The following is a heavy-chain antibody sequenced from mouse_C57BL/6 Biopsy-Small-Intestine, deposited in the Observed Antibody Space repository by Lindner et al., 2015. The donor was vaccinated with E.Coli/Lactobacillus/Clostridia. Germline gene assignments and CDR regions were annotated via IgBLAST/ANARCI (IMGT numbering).Heavy chain of an antibody. Sequence: VQLQESGAELMKPGASVKLSCKATGYTFNGYWIEWVRQRPGHGLEWIGEILPGSGSTNYNEKFKGKATFTADSSSNTAYMQLSSLTTEDSAIYYCARRFYYGSSDSWGQGTTLTVSS. CDR3: ARRFYYGSSDS. CDR1: GYTFNGYW. V-gene: IGHV1-9*01. CDR2: ILPGSGST. J-gene: IGHJ2*01. D-gene: IGHD1-1*01.